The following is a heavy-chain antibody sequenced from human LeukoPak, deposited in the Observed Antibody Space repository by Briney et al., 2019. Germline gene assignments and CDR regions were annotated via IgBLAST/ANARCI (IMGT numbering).Heavy chain of an antibody. CDR1: GFTFSDYH. V-gene: IGHV3-11*01. J-gene: IGHJ6*03. Sequence: PGGPLRLSCAASGFTFSDYHMSWIRQAPGKGLEWVSYISATNTDIHYTDSVKGRFTISRDKAKNSLYLQMNSLSAEDTAVYYCARDRCSGGGCYFYYMDVWGKGTTVAISS. CDR2: ISATNTDI. D-gene: IGHD2-15*01. CDR3: ARDRCSGGGCYFYYMDV.